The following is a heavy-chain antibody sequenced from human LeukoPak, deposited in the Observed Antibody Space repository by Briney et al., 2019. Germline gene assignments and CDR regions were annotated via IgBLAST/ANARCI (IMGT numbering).Heavy chain of an antibody. D-gene: IGHD3-10*01. CDR2: IRSKAYGGTT. V-gene: IGHV3-49*04. CDR3: NRGRGGVSVLFEY. Sequence: PGRSLRLSCTASGFTFGDYVMSWVRQAPGKGLEWVGFIRSKAYGGTTEYAASVKGRFTISRDDSKSIAYLQMNSLKTEDTAVYYCNRGRGGVSVLFEYWGQGTVVTVSS. CDR1: GFTFGDYV. J-gene: IGHJ4*02.